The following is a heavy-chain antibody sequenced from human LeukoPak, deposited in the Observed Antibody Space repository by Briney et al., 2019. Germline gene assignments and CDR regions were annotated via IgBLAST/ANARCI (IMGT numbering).Heavy chain of an antibody. D-gene: IGHD3-16*01. CDR3: AKGYYDYVWGSNYFDY. CDR2: ISGSGGST. Sequence: GGSLRLSCAASGFTFSSYAMSWVRQAPGRGLEWVSAISGSGGSTYYADSVKGRFTISRDNSRDTLYLQMNSLRAEDTAVYYCAKGYYDYVWGSNYFDYWGQGTLVTVSS. J-gene: IGHJ4*02. CDR1: GFTFSSYA. V-gene: IGHV3-23*01.